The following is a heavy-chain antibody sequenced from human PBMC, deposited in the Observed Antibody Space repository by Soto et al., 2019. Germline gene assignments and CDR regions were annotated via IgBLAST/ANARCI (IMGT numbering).Heavy chain of an antibody. CDR3: ARAKGYCSGGSCYAGYYYYGMDV. D-gene: IGHD2-15*01. Sequence: QVQLVQSGSEVKKPGSSVKVSCKASGGTFSSYAISWVRHAPGQGLEWMGGIIPIFGTANYAQKFQGRVTITADESTSTAYMELSSLRSEDTAVYYCARAKGYCSGGSCYAGYYYYGMDVWGQGTTVTVSS. V-gene: IGHV1-69*01. CDR2: IIPIFGTA. J-gene: IGHJ6*02. CDR1: GGTFSSYA.